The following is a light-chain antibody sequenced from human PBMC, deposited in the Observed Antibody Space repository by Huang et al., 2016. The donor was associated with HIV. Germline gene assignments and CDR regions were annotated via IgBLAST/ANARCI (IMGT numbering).Light chain of an antibody. V-gene: IGKV1-33*01. Sequence: DIQMTQSPSSLSASVGDRVTITCQASQDIAKFLNWYHQKPGQAPKLLIYDASTLQTGVPSRFSGSGSGTDFTFTISSLQPEDIATYYCQQYDSLPPWTFGQGTKVEIQ. J-gene: IGKJ1*01. CDR1: QDIAKF. CDR3: QQYDSLPPWT. CDR2: DAS.